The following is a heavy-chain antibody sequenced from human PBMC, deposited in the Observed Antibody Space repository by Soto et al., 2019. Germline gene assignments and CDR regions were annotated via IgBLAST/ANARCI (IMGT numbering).Heavy chain of an antibody. CDR1: GGSFKSGSYY. V-gene: IGHV4-61*01. Sequence: QVLLQESGPGLVRPSETLSLTCTVSGGSFKSGSYYWSWVRQPPGKGLEWIGYVYYTGRTSYSPSLRRRVTISADTSKNQFSLIPTSVTAADMAVYYCARDYDYFDRWGHGALVTVSS. CDR3: ARDYDYFDR. J-gene: IGHJ4*01. D-gene: IGHD3-16*01. CDR2: VYYTGRT.